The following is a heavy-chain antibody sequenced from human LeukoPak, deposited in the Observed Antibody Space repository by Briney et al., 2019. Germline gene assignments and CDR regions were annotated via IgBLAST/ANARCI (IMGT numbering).Heavy chain of an antibody. Sequence: SVKVSCKVSGYTLTELSMHWVRQAPGKGLEWMGGIIPIFGTANYAQKFQGRVTITADKSTSTAYMELSSLRSEDTAVYYCARVAPGSGGGDYWGQGTLVTVSS. V-gene: IGHV1-69*06. CDR1: GYTLTELS. D-gene: IGHD3-10*01. J-gene: IGHJ4*02. CDR2: IIPIFGTA. CDR3: ARVAPGSGGGDY.